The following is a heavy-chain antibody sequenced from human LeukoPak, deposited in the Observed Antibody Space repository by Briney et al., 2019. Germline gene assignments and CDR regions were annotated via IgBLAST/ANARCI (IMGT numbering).Heavy chain of an antibody. J-gene: IGHJ6*02. V-gene: IGHV3-21*04. D-gene: IGHD3-22*01. CDR3: ARDDHYYDSSGYYHYYGMDV. CDR1: GFPFSTYG. CDR2: ISSSSSYI. Sequence: PGGSLRLSCAASGFPFSTYGMGWVRQAPGKGLEWVSSISSSSSYIYYADSVKGRFTISRDNSKNTLYLQMNSLRAEDTAVYYCARDDHYYDSSGYYHYYGMDVWGQGTTVTVSS.